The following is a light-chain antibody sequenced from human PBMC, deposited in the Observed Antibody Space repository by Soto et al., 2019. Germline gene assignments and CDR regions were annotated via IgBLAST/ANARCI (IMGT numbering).Light chain of an antibody. V-gene: IGKV1-5*03. J-gene: IGKJ1*01. Sequence: DIQMTQSPSTLSASVGDRVTITCRTSQSISSWLAWYQQKPGKAPKLLIHQASSLASGVPSRFSGGGSGTEFTLTISNTQSEDFGIYYCQQYQSLWTFGQGTKVDI. CDR2: QAS. CDR1: QSISSW. CDR3: QQYQSLWT.